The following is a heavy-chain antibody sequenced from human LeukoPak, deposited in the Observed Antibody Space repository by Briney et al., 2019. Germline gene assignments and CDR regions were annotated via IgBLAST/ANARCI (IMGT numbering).Heavy chain of an antibody. CDR1: GFTFSRYW. V-gene: IGHV3-23*01. CDR3: AKLPHIVVIPAPTGNWFDP. CDR2: ISGSGGST. D-gene: IGHD2-2*01. J-gene: IGHJ5*02. Sequence: GGSLRLSCAASGFTFSRYWMHWVRQAPGKGLEWVSGISGSGGSTYYVDSVKGRFTISRDNSKNTLYLQMNSLRAEDTAVYYCAKLPHIVVIPAPTGNWFDPWGQGTLVTVSS.